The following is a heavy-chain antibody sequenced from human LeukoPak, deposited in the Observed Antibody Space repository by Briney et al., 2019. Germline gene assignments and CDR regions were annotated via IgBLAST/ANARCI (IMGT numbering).Heavy chain of an antibody. CDR1: GFTFGSYA. CDR2: ISGSGGST. J-gene: IGHJ4*02. CDR3: AKEAYYYGSGSYYHALDY. Sequence: PGGSLRLSCAASGFTFGSYAMSWVRQAPGKGLEWVSAISGSGGSTYYADSVKGRFTISRDNSKNTLYLQMNSLRAEDTAVYYCAKEAYYYGSGSYYHALDYWGQGTLVTVSS. D-gene: IGHD3-10*01. V-gene: IGHV3-23*01.